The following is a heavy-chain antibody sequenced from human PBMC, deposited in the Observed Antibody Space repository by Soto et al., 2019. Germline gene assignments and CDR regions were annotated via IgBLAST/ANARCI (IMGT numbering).Heavy chain of an antibody. Sequence: ASVKVSCKASGGTFSSYAISWVRQAPGQGLEWMGGIIPIFGTANYAQKFQGRVTITADESTSTAYMELSSLRSEDTAVYYCAGTWMVRGVIVTYYYYGMDVWGQGTTVTVSS. CDR3: AGTWMVRGVIVTYYYYGMDV. J-gene: IGHJ6*02. CDR2: IIPIFGTA. D-gene: IGHD3-10*01. CDR1: GGTFSSYA. V-gene: IGHV1-69*13.